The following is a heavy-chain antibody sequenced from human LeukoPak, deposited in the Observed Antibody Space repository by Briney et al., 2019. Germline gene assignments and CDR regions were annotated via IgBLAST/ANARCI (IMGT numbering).Heavy chain of an antibody. J-gene: IGHJ4*02. Sequence: ASVKVSCRASGYTFTGYYIHWMRQAPGQGLEWMGWMNPNRGDTSYAQKFQGRVTMTRDTPINTAYMELSGLTSDDTAVYYCGRRRIDCSDTGCYVDYWGQGTLVTVSS. CDR2: MNPNRGDT. D-gene: IGHD2-15*01. V-gene: IGHV1-2*02. CDR3: GRRRIDCSDTGCYVDY. CDR1: GYTFTGYY.